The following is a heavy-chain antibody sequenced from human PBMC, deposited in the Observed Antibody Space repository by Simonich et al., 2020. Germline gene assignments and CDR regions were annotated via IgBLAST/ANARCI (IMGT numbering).Heavy chain of an antibody. CDR1: GGSISSSSYY. CDR2: IYYRGST. V-gene: IGHV4-39*01. Sequence: QLQLQESGPGLVKPSETLSLTCTVSGGSISSSSYYWGWIRQPPGKGLEWIGSIYYRGSTYNNPSRKRRVTIAVDTSKNQFSLKLSSVTAADTAVYYCARHAGFAFDIWGQGTMVTVSS. J-gene: IGHJ3*02. CDR3: ARHAGFAFDI. D-gene: IGHD6-13*01.